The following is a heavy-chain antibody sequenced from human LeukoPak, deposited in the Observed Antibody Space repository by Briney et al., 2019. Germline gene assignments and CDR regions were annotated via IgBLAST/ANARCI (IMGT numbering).Heavy chain of an antibody. CDR2: ISSSSSYI. CDR1: GFTFSSYS. Sequence: PGGSLRLSCAASGFTFSSYSMNWVRQAPGKGLEWVSSISSSSSYIYYADSVKGRFTISRDNAKNSLYLQMNSLRAEDTAVYYCARDRIGSSWYVYYYYGMDVRGQGTTVTVSS. CDR3: ARDRIGSSWYVYYYYGMDV. J-gene: IGHJ6*02. V-gene: IGHV3-21*01. D-gene: IGHD6-13*01.